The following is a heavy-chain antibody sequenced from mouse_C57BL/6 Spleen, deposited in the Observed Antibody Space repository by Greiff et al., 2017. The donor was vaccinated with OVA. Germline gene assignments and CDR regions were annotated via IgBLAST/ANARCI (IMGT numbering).Heavy chain of an antibody. V-gene: IGHV1-52*01. CDR2: IDPSDSET. D-gene: IGHD1-1*01. CDR1: GYTFTSYW. CDR3: ARRGNYYGSIYFDY. Sequence: KESCKASGYTFTSYWMHWVKQRPIQGLEWIGNIDPSDSETHYNQKFKDKATLTVDKSSSTAYMQLSSLTSEDSAVYYCARRGNYYGSIYFDYWGQGTTLTVSS. J-gene: IGHJ2*01.